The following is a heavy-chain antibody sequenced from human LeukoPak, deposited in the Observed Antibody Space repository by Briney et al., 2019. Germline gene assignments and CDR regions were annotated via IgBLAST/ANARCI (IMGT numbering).Heavy chain of an antibody. V-gene: IGHV3-23*01. CDR2: ISGSGGST. J-gene: IGHJ4*02. D-gene: IGHD3-3*01. CDR1: GFTFSSYA. Sequence: GGSLRLSCAASGFTFSSYAMSWVRQAPGKGLEWVSAISGSGGSTYYADSVKGRFTISRDNSKNTLYLQMNSLRAEDTAVYYCAREGTIFGVVIHDYWGQGTLVTVSS. CDR3: AREGTIFGVVIHDY.